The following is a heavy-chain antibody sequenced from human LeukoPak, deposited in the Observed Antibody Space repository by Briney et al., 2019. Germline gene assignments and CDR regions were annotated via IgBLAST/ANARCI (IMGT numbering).Heavy chain of an antibody. D-gene: IGHD3-9*01. CDR2: IWYDGSNK. CDR1: GFTFSSYG. CDR3: ASQGPVRYFDWYFDY. J-gene: IGHJ4*02. Sequence: GGSLRLSCAASGFTFSSYGMHWVRQAPGKGLEWVAVIWYDGSNKYYADSVKGRFTISSDNSKNTLYLQMNSLRAEETAVYYCASQGPVRYFDWYFDYWGQGTLVTVSS. V-gene: IGHV3-33*01.